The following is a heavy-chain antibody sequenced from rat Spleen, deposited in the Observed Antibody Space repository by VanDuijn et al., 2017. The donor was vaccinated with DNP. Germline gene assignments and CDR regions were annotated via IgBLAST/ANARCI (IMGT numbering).Heavy chain of an antibody. CDR2: ISTNGGGT. D-gene: IGHD1-11*01. Sequence: EVQLVESGGGPVQPGRSLKLSCAASGITFRDYYMAWVRQAPTKSLEWVATISTNGGGTYYRDPVKGRFTISRDNADHTLYLQMDSLRSEDTATYYCATGVYGGYEDWFAYWGQGTLITVSS. CDR3: ATGVYGGYEDWFAY. CDR1: GITFRDYY. J-gene: IGHJ3*01. V-gene: IGHV5-20*01.